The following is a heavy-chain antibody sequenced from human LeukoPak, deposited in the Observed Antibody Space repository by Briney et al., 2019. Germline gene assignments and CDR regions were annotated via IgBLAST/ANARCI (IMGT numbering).Heavy chain of an antibody. D-gene: IGHD3-3*01. CDR2: IGGRGGST. CDR3: ARDPGVVAFHYFDF. V-gene: IGHV3-23*01. Sequence: GGSLRLSCAASGFTFSSHAMAWVRQAPGKGLEWVSAIGGRGGSTYYADSVKGRFTISRDNSKNTVYLQMDSLRAEDTAVYYCARDPGVVAFHYFDFWGQGTLVTVSS. CDR1: GFTFSSHA. J-gene: IGHJ4*02.